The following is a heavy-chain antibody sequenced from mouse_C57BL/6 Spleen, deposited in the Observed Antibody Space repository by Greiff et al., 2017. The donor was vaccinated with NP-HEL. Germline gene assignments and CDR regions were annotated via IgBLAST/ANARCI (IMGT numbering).Heavy chain of an antibody. D-gene: IGHD1-1*01. V-gene: IGHV1-64*01. Sequence: VQLQQPGAELVKPGASVKLSCKASGYTFTSYWMHWVKQRPGQGLEWIGMIHPSSGSTNYNEKFKGKATLTADKSSSTAYMQLSSLTSEDSAVYYCAREGIYYSRSSYFDYWGQGTTLTVSS. CDR1: GYTFTSYW. CDR3: AREGIYYSRSSYFDY. CDR2: IHPSSGST. J-gene: IGHJ2*01.